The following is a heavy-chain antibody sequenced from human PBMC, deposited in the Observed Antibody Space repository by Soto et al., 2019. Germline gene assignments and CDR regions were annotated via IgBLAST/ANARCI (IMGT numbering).Heavy chain of an antibody. CDR2: IKSEANGGTT. J-gene: IGHJ4*02. CDR1: GFSFSNAW. CDR3: AYYRDSSARHLDF. D-gene: IGHD3-22*01. V-gene: IGHV3-15*07. Sequence: EVQLVESGGGLVKPGGSLRLSCAASGFSFSNAWMKWVRQAPGKGLEWVGRIKSEANGGTTDHAAAVKGRFIISRDDSKNMLFLQMDSLITEDSAVYYCAYYRDSSARHLDFWGQGTLVTVSS.